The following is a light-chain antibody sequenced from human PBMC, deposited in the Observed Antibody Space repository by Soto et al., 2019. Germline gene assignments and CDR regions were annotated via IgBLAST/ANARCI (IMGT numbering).Light chain of an antibody. V-gene: IGKV3-20*01. CDR1: QSVSSSY. CDR3: QQYSGSPFT. Sequence: EIVLTQSPGTLSLSPGERATLSCRASQSVSSSYLAWYQQKPGQAPRLLIYGASSRATGIPDRFSGSGSGTDFTLTISRLEPEDFALYFCQQYSGSPFTFGQGTKLEIK. CDR2: GAS. J-gene: IGKJ2*01.